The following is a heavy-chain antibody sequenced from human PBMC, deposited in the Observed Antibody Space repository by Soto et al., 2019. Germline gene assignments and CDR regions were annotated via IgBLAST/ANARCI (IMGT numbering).Heavy chain of an antibody. CDR3: TRDQPITP. D-gene: IGHD3-10*01. V-gene: IGHV3-49*04. Sequence: PGESLKISCTASGFTFGDYAMSWVRQAPGKGLEWVGFIRSKGSGGTSEYAASVKGRFTFSRDDSKSIAYLQMNSLKTEDTAVYYCTRDQPITPWGQGTMVTVSS. CDR1: GFTFGDYA. CDR2: IRSKGSGGTS. J-gene: IGHJ3*01.